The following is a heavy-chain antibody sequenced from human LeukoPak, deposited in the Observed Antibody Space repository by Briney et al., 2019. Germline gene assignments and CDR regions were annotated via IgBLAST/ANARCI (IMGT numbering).Heavy chain of an antibody. J-gene: IGHJ4*02. CDR1: GFTFSSYA. CDR2: ISASDGST. CDR3: AKDVISVAGTPRYFDY. D-gene: IGHD6-19*01. V-gene: IGHV3-23*01. Sequence: GGSLRLSCAASGFTFSSYAMGWVRQAPGKGLEWVSAISASDGSTYYADSVKGRFTISRDNSKNTLYLQMNNLRDEDTAEYYCAKDVISVAGTPRYFDYWGQGTLVTVSS.